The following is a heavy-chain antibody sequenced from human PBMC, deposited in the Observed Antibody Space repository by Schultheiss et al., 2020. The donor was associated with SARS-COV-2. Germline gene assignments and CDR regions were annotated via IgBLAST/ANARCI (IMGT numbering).Heavy chain of an antibody. J-gene: IGHJ6*03. Sequence: SETLSLTCAVYGGSFSGYYWSWIRQPPGKGLEWIGYIYYSGSTNYNPSLKSRVTISVDTSKNQFSLKLSSVTAADTAVYYCASHGLVIVVVPAAIYYYYYMDVWGKGTTVTVSS. V-gene: IGHV4-59*08. CDR2: IYYSGST. D-gene: IGHD2-2*02. CDR3: ASHGLVIVVVPAAIYYYYYMDV. CDR1: GGSFSGYY.